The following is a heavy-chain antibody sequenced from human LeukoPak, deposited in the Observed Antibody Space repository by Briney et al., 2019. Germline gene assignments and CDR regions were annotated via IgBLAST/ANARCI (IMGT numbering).Heavy chain of an antibody. J-gene: IGHJ4*02. V-gene: IGHV3-30*04. CDR3: ARAEERWLVYLGIQFSGFDY. CDR1: GFTFSSYA. D-gene: IGHD5-24*01. Sequence: GGSLRLSCAASGFTFSSYAMHWVRQAPGKGLEWVAVISYDGSNKYYADSVKGRFTISRDNSKNTLYLQMNSLRAEGTAVYYCARAEERWLVYLGIQFSGFDYWGQGTLVTVSS. CDR2: ISYDGSNK.